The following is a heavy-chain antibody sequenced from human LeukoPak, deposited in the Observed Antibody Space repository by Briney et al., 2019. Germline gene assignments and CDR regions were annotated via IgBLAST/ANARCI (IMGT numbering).Heavy chain of an antibody. D-gene: IGHD5-12*01. J-gene: IGHJ1*01. Sequence: SETLSLTCTVSGASISSYYWSWIRQPPGKGLEWIGYLFYSGNTNSNPSLKSRVTISAVSSKNQFSLRLNSVTAADTAVYFCGRVRTGNTGSPEYFEDWGQGTLVTVSS. CDR3: GRVRTGNTGSPEYFED. CDR2: LFYSGNT. V-gene: IGHV4-59*01. CDR1: GASISSYY.